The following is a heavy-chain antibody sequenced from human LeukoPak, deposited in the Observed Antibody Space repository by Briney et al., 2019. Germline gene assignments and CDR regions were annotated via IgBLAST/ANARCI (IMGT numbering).Heavy chain of an antibody. CDR3: AARKYTSSPGGPDH. J-gene: IGHJ4*02. Sequence: PGGSLRLSCTASGFTFSNHAMSWVRQAPGKGLEWVSNISGSGGTTYYAESVKGRFTISRDNSKNTLYLQMNTLRAEDTAVYYCAARKYTSSPGGPDHWGQGTLVTVSA. CDR2: ISGSGGTT. V-gene: IGHV3-23*01. D-gene: IGHD6-13*01. CDR1: GFTFSNHA.